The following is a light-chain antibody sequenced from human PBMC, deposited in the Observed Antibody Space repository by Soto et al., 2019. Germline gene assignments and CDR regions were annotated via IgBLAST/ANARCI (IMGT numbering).Light chain of an antibody. CDR2: DAS. V-gene: IGKV3-11*01. CDR3: QERTDWPPIT. CDR1: QSVSSY. Sequence: EIVLTQSPATLSLSPGERATLSCRASQSVSSYLAWYQQKPGRAPRLLIYDASNRATGIPARFSGSGSGTVFTRTISSLEPDDFSVYCCQERTDWPPITCGQGTRLENK. J-gene: IGKJ5*01.